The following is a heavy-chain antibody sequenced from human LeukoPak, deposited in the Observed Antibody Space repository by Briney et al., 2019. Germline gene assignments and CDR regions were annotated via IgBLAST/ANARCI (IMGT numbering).Heavy chain of an antibody. CDR2: ISGRGDST. CDR1: GFTLSIFA. J-gene: IGHJ4*02. D-gene: IGHD7-27*01. Sequence: GGSLRLSCAASGFTLSIFAMSWVRQAPGEGLEWVSVISGRGDSTYYEDSVKGRFTLSRDNSKSTVYLQMNSMRAEDTAVYYCARETGDFDSWGQGTLVIVSS. CDR3: ARETGDFDS. V-gene: IGHV3-23*01.